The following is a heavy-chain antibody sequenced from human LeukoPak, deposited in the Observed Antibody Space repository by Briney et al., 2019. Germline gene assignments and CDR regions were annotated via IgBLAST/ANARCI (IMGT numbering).Heavy chain of an antibody. J-gene: IGHJ6*02. CDR1: GGSISSGGYY. CDR3: ATLVVPAAIDYYGMDV. D-gene: IGHD2-2*01. Sequence: PSETLSLTCTVSGGSISSGGYYWSWIRQHPGKGLEWIGYIYYSGSTYYNPSLKSRVTISVDTSKNQFSLKLSSVTAADTAVYYCATLVVPAAIDYYGMDVWGQGTTVTVSS. CDR2: IYYSGST. V-gene: IGHV4-31*03.